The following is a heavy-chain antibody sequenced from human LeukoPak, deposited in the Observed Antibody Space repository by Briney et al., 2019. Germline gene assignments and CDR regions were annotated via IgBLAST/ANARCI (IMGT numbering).Heavy chain of an antibody. CDR1: GYTFTSYY. CDR2: INPSDGST. CDR3: ARDLIMTLHLDFDY. D-gene: IGHD3-16*01. V-gene: IGHV1-46*01. J-gene: IGHJ4*02. Sequence: RASVTVSCKASGYTFTSYYVHWVRQAPGQGLEWMGIINPSDGSTNYAQKFQGRVTMTRDTSTSTVYMELSSLRSEDTAVYYCARDLIMTLHLDFDYWGQGTLVTVSS.